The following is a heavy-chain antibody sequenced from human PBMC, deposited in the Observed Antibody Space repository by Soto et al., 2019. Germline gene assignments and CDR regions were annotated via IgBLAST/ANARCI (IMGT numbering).Heavy chain of an antibody. J-gene: IGHJ3*02. D-gene: IGHD4-17*01. V-gene: IGHV1-18*01. CDR1: GYTFTSYG. Sequence: QVQLVQSGAEVKKPGASVKVSCKASGYTFTSYGISWVRQAXXXXXEWMGWISASNGNTNYAQKLQGRVTMTTDTSTSTAYMELRSLRSDDTAVYYCARDDTVTTSAFDIWGQGTMVTVSS. CDR3: ARDDTVTTSAFDI. CDR2: ISASNGNT.